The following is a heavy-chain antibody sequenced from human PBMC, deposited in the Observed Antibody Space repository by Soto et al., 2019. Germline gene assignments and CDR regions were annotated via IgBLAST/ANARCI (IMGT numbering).Heavy chain of an antibody. Sequence: PSETLSLTCTVSGGSINYQFWSWIRQPPGKGLEWIGYIYYSGSTNYNPSLKSRVTISVDTSKNQFSLKLSSVTAADTAVYYCARAWGFYFDFWARGILVTVS. CDR3: ARAWGFYFDF. CDR2: IYYSGST. V-gene: IGHV4-59*11. J-gene: IGHJ4*02. CDR1: GGSINYQF. D-gene: IGHD1-26*01.